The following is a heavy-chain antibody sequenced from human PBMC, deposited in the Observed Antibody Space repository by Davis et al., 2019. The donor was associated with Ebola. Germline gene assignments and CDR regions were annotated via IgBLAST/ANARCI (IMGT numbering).Heavy chain of an antibody. CDR2: ISAYNGNT. D-gene: IGHD6-19*01. Sequence: AASVKVSCKASGYTFTSYGISWVRQAPGQGLEWMGWISAYNGNTNYAQKLQGRVTMTRNTSISTAYMELSSLRSEDTAVYYCARVKPWLDEYNWFDPWGQGTLVTVSS. V-gene: IGHV1-18*01. CDR3: ARVKPWLDEYNWFDP. CDR1: GYTFTSYG. J-gene: IGHJ5*02.